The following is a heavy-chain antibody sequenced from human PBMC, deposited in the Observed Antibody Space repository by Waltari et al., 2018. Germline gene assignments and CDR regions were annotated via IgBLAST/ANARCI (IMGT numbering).Heavy chain of an antibody. CDR1: GYSFTSYW. V-gene: IGHV5-51*01. J-gene: IGHJ6*02. D-gene: IGHD4-17*01. Sequence: EVQLVRSGAEVKTPGESLKISCEGSGYSFTSYWIGWVRQMPGKGLEWMGLIYPGDADTRSSPSVQGQVTISADKSSSTADLQWSSLKASDTAMYYWASRGLDYAGHYYYGMDVWGQGTTVTVS. CDR3: ASRGLDYAGHYYYGMDV. CDR2: IYPGDADT.